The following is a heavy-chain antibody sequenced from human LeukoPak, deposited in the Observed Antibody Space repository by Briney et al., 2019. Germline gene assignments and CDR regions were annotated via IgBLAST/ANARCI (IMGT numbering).Heavy chain of an antibody. CDR2: IHIGGTT. V-gene: IGHV4-61*02. D-gene: IGHD3-3*01. CDR1: GGSINSGNYY. CDR3: VGLRFLQWTPTRIFDS. J-gene: IGHJ4*02. Sequence: SETLSLTCTVSGGSINSGNYYWNWMRQPAGKGLEWIGRIHIGGTTTYKSSLQSRVTISIDTSKNQFSLRLNSVTAADTAIYYCVGLRFLQWTPTRIFDSWGQGTLVTVSS.